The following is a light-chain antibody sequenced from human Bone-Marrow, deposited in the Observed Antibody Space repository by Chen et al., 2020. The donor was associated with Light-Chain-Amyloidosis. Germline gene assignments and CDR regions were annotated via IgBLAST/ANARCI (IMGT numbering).Light chain of an antibody. CDR3: GTWDISLRGFYV. V-gene: IGLV1-51*01. Sequence: QSVLTPPPSVSAAPGQKVTISCSAGNFNNGTYYVSWYRQFPGEAPQLLIYDNNKRPSGIPDRFSGSKSGTSATLGIAGLQTGDEADYYCGTWDISLRGFYVFGTGTTVTVL. CDR1: NFNNGTYY. CDR2: DNN. J-gene: IGLJ1*01.